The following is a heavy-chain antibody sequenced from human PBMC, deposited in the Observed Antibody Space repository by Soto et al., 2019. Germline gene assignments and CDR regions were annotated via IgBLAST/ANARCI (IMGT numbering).Heavy chain of an antibody. CDR1: GYTFTSYG. Sequence: ASVKVSCKASGYTFTSYGISWVRQAPGQGLEWMGWISAYNGNTDYAQKLQGRVTMTTDTSTSTAYMELRSLRSDDTAVYYCARNYDILTGYYSDYWGQGTLVTVSS. V-gene: IGHV1-18*01. J-gene: IGHJ4*02. CDR3: ARNYDILTGYYSDY. CDR2: ISAYNGNT. D-gene: IGHD3-9*01.